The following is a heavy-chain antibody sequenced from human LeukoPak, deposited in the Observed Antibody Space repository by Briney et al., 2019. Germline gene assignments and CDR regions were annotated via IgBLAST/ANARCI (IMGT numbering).Heavy chain of an antibody. CDR1: GFTFSDYY. V-gene: IGHV3-11*01. CDR2: ISSTDSTI. J-gene: IGHJ4*02. Sequence: GGSLRLSCAASGFTFSDYYMSWIRRAPGKGLEWVSYISSTDSTIYYAGSVKGRFTISRDNAKNSLHLQMNSLRAEDTAVYYCASQIEPYYFDYWGQGTLVTVSS. CDR3: ASQIEPYYFDY. D-gene: IGHD1-14*01.